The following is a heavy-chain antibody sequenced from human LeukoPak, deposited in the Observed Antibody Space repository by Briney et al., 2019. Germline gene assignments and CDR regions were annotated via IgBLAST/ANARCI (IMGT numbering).Heavy chain of an antibody. D-gene: IGHD3-10*02. Sequence: GGSLRLSCAASGFTFSSYAMSWVRQAPGKGLEWVSAISGSGGSTCYADSVKGRFTISRDNSKNTLYLQMNSLRAEDTAVYYCAKLGVRGVITPIDYWGQGTLVTVSS. CDR3: AKLGVRGVITPIDY. J-gene: IGHJ4*02. V-gene: IGHV3-23*01. CDR2: ISGSGGST. CDR1: GFTFSSYA.